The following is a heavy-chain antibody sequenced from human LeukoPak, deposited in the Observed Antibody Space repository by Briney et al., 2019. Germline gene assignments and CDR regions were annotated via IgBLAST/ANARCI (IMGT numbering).Heavy chain of an antibody. CDR3: ARDEGVVYYDSHPFDY. V-gene: IGHV1-18*01. CDR2: ISAYNGNT. D-gene: IGHD3-22*01. J-gene: IGHJ4*02. Sequence: ASVKVSCKASGYTFTSYGISWVRQAPGQGLEWMGWISAYNGNTNYAQKLQGRVTMTTDTSTSTAYMELRSLRSDDTAVYYCARDEGVVYYDSHPFDYWGQGTLVTVSS. CDR1: GYTFTSYG.